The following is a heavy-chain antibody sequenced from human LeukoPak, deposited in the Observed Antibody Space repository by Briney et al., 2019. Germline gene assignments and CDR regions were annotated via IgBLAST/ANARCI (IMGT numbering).Heavy chain of an antibody. CDR1: GFTFDDYA. Sequence: GGSLRLSCAASGFTFDDYAMHWVRQAPGKGLEWVSGINWNGGSMAYADSTDSVKGRFTISRDNAKNSLYLQMNSLRAEDTAVYYCASNPPLILYGRASDYWGQGTLVTVSS. D-gene: IGHD4-17*01. J-gene: IGHJ4*02. CDR3: ASNPPLILYGRASDY. V-gene: IGHV3-9*01. CDR2: INWNGGSM.